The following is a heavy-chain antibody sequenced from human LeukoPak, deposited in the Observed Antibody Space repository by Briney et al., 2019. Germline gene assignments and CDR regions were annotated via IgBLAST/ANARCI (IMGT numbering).Heavy chain of an antibody. J-gene: IGHJ4*02. D-gene: IGHD3-3*01. CDR2: LENHGGDE. CDR1: GFTFSNYG. Sequence: PGGSLRLSCAASGFTFSNYGMHSVRQAPDKGLEGVAYLENHGGDELYPDPVKGRFTIFRDNSKNTVYLQMTSLRTDDTAVYYCAKDSGIIGGGPDSWGQGTLVTVSS. V-gene: IGHV3-30*02. CDR3: AKDSGIIGGGPDS.